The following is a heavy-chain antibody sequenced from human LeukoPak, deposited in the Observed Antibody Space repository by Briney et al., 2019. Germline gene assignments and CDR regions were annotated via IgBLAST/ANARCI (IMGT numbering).Heavy chain of an antibody. CDR3: ARDHTGLWSGNDYFDY. CDR2: INPNSGGT. J-gene: IGHJ4*02. Sequence: ASVKVSCKASGYTFTNYYMHWVRQAPGQGLEWMGWINPNSGGTNYAQKFQGRVTLTRDTSISTAYMELSMLKSDDTAVYYCARDHTGLWSGNDYFDYWGQGTLVTVSS. D-gene: IGHD3-3*01. V-gene: IGHV1-2*02. CDR1: GYTFTNYY.